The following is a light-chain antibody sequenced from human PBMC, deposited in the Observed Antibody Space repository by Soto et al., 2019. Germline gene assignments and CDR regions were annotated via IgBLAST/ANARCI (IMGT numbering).Light chain of an antibody. Sequence: DIQMTQSPSSLSASVGDRVTIACRTSQNINNYLNWYQQKPGKAPKLLIYAASTLQSGVPSRFSGSGSGTDFTLTISGLQPEDFATYYCQQSVSPLWGTCGQGTKVEVK. CDR2: AAS. V-gene: IGKV1-39*01. CDR1: QNINNY. J-gene: IGKJ1*01. CDR3: QQSVSPLWGT.